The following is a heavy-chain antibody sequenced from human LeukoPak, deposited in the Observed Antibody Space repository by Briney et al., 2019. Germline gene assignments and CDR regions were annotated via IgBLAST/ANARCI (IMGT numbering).Heavy chain of an antibody. CDR2: INSDGSST. Sequence: PGGSLRLSCAVSGFTFSNYWKYWVRHAPGKRLVWVARINSDGSSTTYADSVEGRFTISRDNTKSMLHLQMHSLRVDDSAFYFCTRPTTTADWYFDLWGRGTLVTVSS. J-gene: IGHJ2*01. V-gene: IGHV3-74*01. CDR1: GFTFSNYW. D-gene: IGHD1-1*01. CDR3: TRPTTTADWYFDL.